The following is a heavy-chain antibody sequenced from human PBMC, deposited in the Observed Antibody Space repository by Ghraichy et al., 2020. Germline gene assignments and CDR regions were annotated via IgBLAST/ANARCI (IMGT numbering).Heavy chain of an antibody. V-gene: IGHV4-39*01. J-gene: IGHJ3*02. CDR1: GGSISSSSYY. CDR3: ARRSPIVVVPGTIYDTFDI. D-gene: IGHD2-2*01. Sequence: SETLSLTCTVSGGSISSSSYYWGWIRQPPGKGLEWIGSIYYSGSTYYNPSLKSRVTISVDTSKNQFFLKLSSVTAADTAVYYCARRSPIVVVPGTIYDTFDIWGQGTMVTVSS. CDR2: IYYSGST.